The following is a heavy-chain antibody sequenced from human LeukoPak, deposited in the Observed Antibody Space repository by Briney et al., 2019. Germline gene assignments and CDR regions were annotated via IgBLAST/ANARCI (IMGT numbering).Heavy chain of an antibody. V-gene: IGHV1-69*06. Sequence: ASVKVSCKASGGTFSSYAISWVRQAPGQGLEWMGGIIPIFGTANYAQKFQGRVTITADKSTSTAYMELSSLRSEDTAVYYCATSPRGRTWELQYYFDYWGQGTLVTVSS. CDR3: ATSPRGRTWELQYYFDY. CDR1: GGTFSSYA. D-gene: IGHD1-26*01. CDR2: IIPIFGTA. J-gene: IGHJ4*02.